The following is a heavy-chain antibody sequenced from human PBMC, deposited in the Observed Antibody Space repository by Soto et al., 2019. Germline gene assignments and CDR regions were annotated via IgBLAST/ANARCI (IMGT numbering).Heavy chain of an antibody. D-gene: IGHD5-18*01. V-gene: IGHV3-13*01. CDR1: GFTFSSYD. CDR2: IGTAGDT. Sequence: EVQLVESGGGLVQPGGSLRLSCAASGFTFSSYDMHWVRQATGKGLEWVSAIGTAGDTYYPGSVKGRFTISRENAKNSLYLQMNSLRAEDTAVYYCARGGYSYGSMSYYYYSMDVWGQGTTVTVSS. J-gene: IGHJ6*02. CDR3: ARGGYSYGSMSYYYYSMDV.